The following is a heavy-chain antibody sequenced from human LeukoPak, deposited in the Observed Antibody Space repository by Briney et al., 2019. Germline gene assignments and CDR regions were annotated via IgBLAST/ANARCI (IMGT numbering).Heavy chain of an antibody. CDR1: GFTFDDYG. J-gene: IGHJ4*02. Sequence: PGGSLSLSCAASGFTFDDYGMSWVRQAPGNGLEWVSGINWNGGSTGYADSVKDRFTISRDNAKNSLYLQMNSLRAEDTALYYCARALGYGDYGGNYWGQGTLVTVSS. CDR2: INWNGGST. V-gene: IGHV3-20*04. D-gene: IGHD4-17*01. CDR3: ARALGYGDYGGNY.